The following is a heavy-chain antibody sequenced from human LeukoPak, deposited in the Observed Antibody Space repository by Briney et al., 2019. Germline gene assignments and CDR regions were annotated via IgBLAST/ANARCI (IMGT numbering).Heavy chain of an antibody. V-gene: IGHV3-7*05. CDR1: GFSFSSYA. D-gene: IGHD4-17*01. CDR3: ATGGDGDFH. Sequence: GGSLRLSCAASGFSFSSYAMSWVRQAPGKGLEWVANIKQDGNEKYYVDSVEGRFTISRDNAKNSMFLQMNSLRAEDTAVYYCATGGDGDFHWGQGTLVTVSS. CDR2: IKQDGNEK. J-gene: IGHJ4*02.